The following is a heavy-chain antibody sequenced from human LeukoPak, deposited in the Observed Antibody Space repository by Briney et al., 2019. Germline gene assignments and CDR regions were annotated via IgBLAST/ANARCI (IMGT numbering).Heavy chain of an antibody. CDR3: ANSGSSSGTGSAGY. J-gene: IGHJ4*02. V-gene: IGHV3-23*01. Sequence: PGGSLSLSCAASGFTFSSYAMNWVRQAPGKGLEWVSGITGTGDSTYYADSVKGRFTISRDNSKKTLYLQMNSLRAEDTAVYHCANSGSSSGTGSAGYWGQGTLVTVPS. CDR2: ITGTGDST. CDR1: GFTFSSYA. D-gene: IGHD1-26*01.